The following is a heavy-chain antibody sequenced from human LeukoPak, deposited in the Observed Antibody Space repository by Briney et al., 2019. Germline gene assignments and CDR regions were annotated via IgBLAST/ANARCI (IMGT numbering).Heavy chain of an antibody. J-gene: IGHJ4*02. CDR1: GFTFSSFA. CDR2: ISYDGSNM. V-gene: IGHV3-30*04. Sequence: PGGSLRLSCAASGFTFSSFAMHWVRQAPGKGLEWVAVISYDGSNMYYADSVKGRFTISRDNYINTLYLQMNSLRPEDMATFYCARGRKTYNFDYWGQGTLVTVSS. D-gene: IGHD5-18*01. CDR3: ARGRKTYNFDY.